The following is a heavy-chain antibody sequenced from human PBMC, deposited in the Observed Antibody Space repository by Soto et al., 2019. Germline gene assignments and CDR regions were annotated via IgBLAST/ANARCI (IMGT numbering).Heavy chain of an antibody. J-gene: IGHJ5*02. Sequence: PGGSLRLSCAASGFTFSNAWMSWVRQAPGKGLEWVGRIKSKTDGGTTDYAAPVKGRFTISRDDSKNTLYLQMNSLKTEDTAVYYCTTGPPDPPITIFGVVKGFDPWGQGTLVSVSS. CDR1: GFTFSNAW. CDR3: TTGPPDPPITIFGVVKGFDP. D-gene: IGHD3-3*01. V-gene: IGHV3-15*01. CDR2: IKSKTDGGTT.